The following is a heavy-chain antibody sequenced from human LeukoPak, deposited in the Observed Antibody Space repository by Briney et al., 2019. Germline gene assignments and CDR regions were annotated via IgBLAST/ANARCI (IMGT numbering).Heavy chain of an antibody. J-gene: IGHJ3*02. V-gene: IGHV4-34*01. Sequence: PSETLSLTCAVYGGSFSGCYWSWIRQPPGKGLEWIGEINHGGSTNYNPSLKSRVTISVDTSKNQFSLKLSSVTAADTAVYYCARGRSWYYDFWSGTTHDAFDIWGQGTMVTVSS. CDR3: ARGRSWYYDFWSGTTHDAFDI. D-gene: IGHD3-3*01. CDR1: GGSFSGCY. CDR2: INHGGST.